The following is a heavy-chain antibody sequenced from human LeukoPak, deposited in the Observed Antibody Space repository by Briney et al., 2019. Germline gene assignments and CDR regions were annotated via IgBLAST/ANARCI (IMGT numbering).Heavy chain of an antibody. J-gene: IGHJ3*02. D-gene: IGHD2-21*02. V-gene: IGHV4-34*01. CDR1: GGSFSGYY. CDR2: IYHSGST. CDR3: AGAHCGGDCYSGRAFDI. Sequence: SETLSLTCAVYGGSFSGYYWSWIRQPPGKGLEWIGEIYHSGSTNYKPSLKSRVTISVDKSKNQFSLKLSSVAAADTAVYYCAGAHCGGDCYSGRAFDIWGQGTMVTVSS.